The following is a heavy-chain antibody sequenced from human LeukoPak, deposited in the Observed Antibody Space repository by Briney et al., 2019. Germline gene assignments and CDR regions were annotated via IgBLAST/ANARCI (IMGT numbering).Heavy chain of an antibody. CDR3: ARGGSYLSAFDI. Sequence: ASVKVSCKASGYSFTNYDINWVRQATGQGLEWMGWMNPKSGDTGYSQKFQGRVFITRDTSINTAYMELSSLGSDDTAVYYCARGGSYLSAFDIWGQGTMVTVSS. CDR2: MNPKSGDT. V-gene: IGHV1-8*03. CDR1: GYSFTNYD. D-gene: IGHD3-10*01. J-gene: IGHJ3*02.